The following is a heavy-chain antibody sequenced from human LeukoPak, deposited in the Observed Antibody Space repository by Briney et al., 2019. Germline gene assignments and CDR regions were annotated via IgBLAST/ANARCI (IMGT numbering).Heavy chain of an antibody. Sequence: GGSLRLSCAASGFTVSSNYMNWVRQAPGKGLEWVSVIYSGGSTYYADSVKGRFTISRDNSKNTLYLQMSSLRAEDTAVYYCAKVAEVGATGYYYYMDVWGKGATVTISS. CDR1: GFTVSSNY. V-gene: IGHV3-66*01. CDR2: IYSGGST. J-gene: IGHJ6*03. CDR3: AKVAEVGATGYYYYMDV. D-gene: IGHD1-26*01.